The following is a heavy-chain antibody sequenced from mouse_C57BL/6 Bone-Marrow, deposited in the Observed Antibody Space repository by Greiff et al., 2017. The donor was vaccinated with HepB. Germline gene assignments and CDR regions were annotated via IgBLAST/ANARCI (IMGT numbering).Heavy chain of an antibody. CDR3: TTSGYYMDY. Sequence: EVQLQQSGAELVRPGASVKLSCTASGFNIKDDYMHWVKQRPEQGLEWIGWIDPENGDTEYASKFQGKATITADTSSNTAYLQLSSLTSEDTADYYCTTSGYYMDYGGQGTSVTVSA. CDR1: GFNIKDDY. CDR2: IDPENGDT. D-gene: IGHD2-3*01. J-gene: IGHJ4*01. V-gene: IGHV14-4*01.